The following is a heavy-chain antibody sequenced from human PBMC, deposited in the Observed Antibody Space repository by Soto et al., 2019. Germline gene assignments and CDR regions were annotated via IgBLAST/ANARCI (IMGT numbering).Heavy chain of an antibody. CDR1: GFTFSNCA. J-gene: IGHJ4*02. D-gene: IGHD3-10*01. CDR3: AKGPRYYRSVSPPQDFDY. CDR2: ISNTGGST. Sequence: PGGSLRLSCAASGFTFSNCAMSWVRQAPGKGLEWVSGISNTGGSTGYADSVKGRFTISRDNSKNTLYLEMSSLRPEDTAVYYCAKGPRYYRSVSPPQDFDYWGQGTLVTASS. V-gene: IGHV3-23*01.